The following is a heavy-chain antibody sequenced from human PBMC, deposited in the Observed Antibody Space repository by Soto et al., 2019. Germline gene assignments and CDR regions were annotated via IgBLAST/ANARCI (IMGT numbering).Heavy chain of an antibody. CDR3: ARGGGYTFDY. CDR2: IYHSGST. Sequence: QLQLQESGSGLVKPSQTLSLTCAVSGGSISSGGYSWSWIRQPPGKGLEWIGYIYHSGSTYYNPPPKSRVTISVDRSKNQFSRKLSSVTAADTAGYYCARGGGYTFDYWGQGTLVTVSS. D-gene: IGHD3-16*01. J-gene: IGHJ4*02. CDR1: GGSISSGGYS. V-gene: IGHV4-30-2*01.